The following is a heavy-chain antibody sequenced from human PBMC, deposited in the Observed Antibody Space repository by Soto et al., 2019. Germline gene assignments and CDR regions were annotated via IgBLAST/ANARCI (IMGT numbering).Heavy chain of an antibody. CDR1: GFTFRDHA. Sequence: GGSLRLSCVGSGFTFRDHAMRRVRQAPGRGLEWVSAISANGASIQNADSVKGRFSVSRDNAKNTVYLQMDNLRTEDSAVYYCAKDRYYDTPGWFDPWGQGSRVTVS. CDR3: AKDRYYDTPGWFDP. D-gene: IGHD3-22*01. CDR2: ISANGASI. V-gene: IGHV3-23*01. J-gene: IGHJ5*02.